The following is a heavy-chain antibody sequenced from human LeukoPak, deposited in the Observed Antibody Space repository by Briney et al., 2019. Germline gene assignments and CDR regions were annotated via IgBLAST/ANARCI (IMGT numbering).Heavy chain of an antibody. Sequence: PGGSLRLSCAASGFTFSSYWMHWVRQAPGKGLVWVSRINSDGSSTSYADSVKGRFTISRDNSKNTLYLQMNSLRAEDTAVYYCAKTPFGRMNYGDYPDAFDIWGQGTMVTVSS. CDR3: AKTPFGRMNYGDYPDAFDI. J-gene: IGHJ3*02. D-gene: IGHD4-17*01. CDR1: GFTFSSYW. V-gene: IGHV3-74*01. CDR2: INSDGSST.